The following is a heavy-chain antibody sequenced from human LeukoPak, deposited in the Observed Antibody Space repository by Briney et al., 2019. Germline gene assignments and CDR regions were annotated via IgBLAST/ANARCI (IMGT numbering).Heavy chain of an antibody. Sequence: GRSLRLSCAAPGFTFSTYGMHWVRQAPGKGLEWVTLFSSDGYTKYYADSVKGRFTISRDNSQNTLYLQMNSLRAEDTAVYYCASDRFYFGVWGQGTLVTVSS. D-gene: IGHD3-16*01. CDR1: GFTFSTYG. CDR2: FSSDGYTK. J-gene: IGHJ4*02. CDR3: ASDRFYFGV. V-gene: IGHV3-30*03.